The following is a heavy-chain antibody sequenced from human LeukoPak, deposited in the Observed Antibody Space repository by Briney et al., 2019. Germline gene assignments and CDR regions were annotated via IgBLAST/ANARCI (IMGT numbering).Heavy chain of an antibody. Sequence: GGSLRLSCAASAFTFSSYWMHWVRQAPGKGLVWVSRINSDGISTSYADSVKGRFTISRDNAKNTLYLQMNSLRAVDTAVYYCAKGGATVIDYWGQGTLVTVSS. J-gene: IGHJ4*02. CDR2: INSDGIST. V-gene: IGHV3-74*01. D-gene: IGHD4-17*01. CDR1: AFTFSSYW. CDR3: AKGGATVIDY.